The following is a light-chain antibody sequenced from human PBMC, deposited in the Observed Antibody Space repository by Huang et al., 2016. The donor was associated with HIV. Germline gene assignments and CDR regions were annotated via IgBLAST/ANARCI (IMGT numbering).Light chain of an antibody. CDR1: QSLLHSDGNNY. V-gene: IGKV2-28*01. CDR3: MQGLRTPRT. J-gene: IGKJ2*01. Sequence: DVVMNQSPLSLPVTPGEPASISCRSSQSLLHSDGNNYFDWYLQKPGQSPQLLIYLGSNRASGVPERFSGSGSGTDFTLKISRVEAEDVGVYYCMQGLRTPRTFGQGTRLEIK. CDR2: LGS.